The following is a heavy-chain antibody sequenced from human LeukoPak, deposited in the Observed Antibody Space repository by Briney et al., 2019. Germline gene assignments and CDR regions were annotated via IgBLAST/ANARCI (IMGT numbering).Heavy chain of an antibody. CDR3: ASPHWAYDAFDI. Sequence: ASVKVSCKASGYTFTSYDINWVRQATGQGLEWMGWMNPNSGNTGYAQKFRGRVTMTRNTSISTAYMELSSLRSEDTAVYYCASPHWAYDAFDIWGQGTMVTVSS. V-gene: IGHV1-8*01. D-gene: IGHD7-27*01. CDR2: MNPNSGNT. J-gene: IGHJ3*02. CDR1: GYTFTSYD.